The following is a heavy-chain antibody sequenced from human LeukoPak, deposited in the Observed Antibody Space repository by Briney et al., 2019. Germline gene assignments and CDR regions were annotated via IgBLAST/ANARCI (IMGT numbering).Heavy chain of an antibody. CDR3: TTTYHYDSSGYSSYY. D-gene: IGHD3-22*01. CDR2: IKSESVGGAI. V-gene: IGHV3-15*01. J-gene: IGHJ4*02. Sequence: PGGSLRLSCVGSGFTFSNAWMTWVRQAPGKGLEWVGRIKSESVGGAIDYAAPVKGRFTISRDDSKTTVYLQMNSLKTEDTALYYCTTTYHYDSSGYSSYYWGQGTLVTVSS. CDR1: GFTFSNAW.